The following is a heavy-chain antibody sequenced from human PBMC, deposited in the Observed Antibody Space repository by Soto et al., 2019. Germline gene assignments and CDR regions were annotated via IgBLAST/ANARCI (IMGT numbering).Heavy chain of an antibody. CDR1: GFTFTNFA. D-gene: IGHD3-10*01. J-gene: IGHJ4*02. Sequence: PGGSLRLSCSASGFTFTNFAMIWVRQAPGKGLEWVSNIVGSGGATFYADSVKGRFTISRDNPRDTVYLEMNSLRVEDTAIYYCAKVRVEDKYGSGSYYALDSWGQGTLVTVSS. CDR3: AKVRVEDKYGSGSYYALDS. CDR2: IVGSGGAT. V-gene: IGHV3-23*01.